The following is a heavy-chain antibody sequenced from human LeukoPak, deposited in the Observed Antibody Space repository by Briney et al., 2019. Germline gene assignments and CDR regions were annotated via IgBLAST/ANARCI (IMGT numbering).Heavy chain of an antibody. Sequence: SETLSLTCAVSGGSISSSSYYWGWIRQPPGKGLEWIGNIYYSGNTYYSPSLKSRVTISVDTSKNQFSLKLSSVTAADTAVYYCGHIVAVGTIDYWGQGTLVTVSS. CDR2: IYYSGNT. J-gene: IGHJ4*02. CDR3: GHIVAVGTIDY. V-gene: IGHV4-39*01. CDR1: GGSISSSSYY. D-gene: IGHD6-13*01.